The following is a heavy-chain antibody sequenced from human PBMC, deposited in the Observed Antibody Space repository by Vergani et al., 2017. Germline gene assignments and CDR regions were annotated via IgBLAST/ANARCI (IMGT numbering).Heavy chain of an antibody. V-gene: IGHV4-61*02. Sequence: QVQLQESGPGVVKPSQTLSLTCTVSGFSVSNSDYFWTWIRPPAGKGLEWIGRVMPSGMTNYNPSLESRVTMSVDTSKDHFSLRLDSVTVADTAVYYCARYRLGYLDVWGKGTTVIVSS. J-gene: IGHJ6*03. CDR2: VMPSGMT. CDR1: GFSVSNSDYF. CDR3: ARYRLGYLDV. D-gene: IGHD3-16*02.